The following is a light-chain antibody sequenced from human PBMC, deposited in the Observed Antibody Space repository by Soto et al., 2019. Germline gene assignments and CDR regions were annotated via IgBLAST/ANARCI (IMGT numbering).Light chain of an antibody. V-gene: IGKV3-20*01. CDR1: QSLSSNF. CDR3: QQYDISPLT. CDR2: DSS. J-gene: IGKJ1*01. Sequence: EIVLTQSPATLSLSPGERATLSCRASQSLSSNFLAWYQQKPGQPPRLLIYDSSTRATGFPDRFSGSGSGTDFPSTINRLEPEDFAVYYCQQYDISPLTFGQGDKVEIK.